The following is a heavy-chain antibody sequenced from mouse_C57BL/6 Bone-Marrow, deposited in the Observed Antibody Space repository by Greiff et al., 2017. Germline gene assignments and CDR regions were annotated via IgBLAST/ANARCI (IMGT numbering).Heavy chain of an antibody. D-gene: IGHD1-1*01. Sequence: VHLVESGAELARPGASVKMSCKASGYTFTSYTMHWVKQRPGQGLEWIGYINPSSGYTKYNQKFKDKATLTADKSSSTAYMQLSSLTSEDSAVYYCARGNYGSSPWFAYWGQGTLVTVSA. CDR2: INPSSGYT. J-gene: IGHJ3*01. CDR1: GYTFTSYT. CDR3: ARGNYGSSPWFAY. V-gene: IGHV1-4*01.